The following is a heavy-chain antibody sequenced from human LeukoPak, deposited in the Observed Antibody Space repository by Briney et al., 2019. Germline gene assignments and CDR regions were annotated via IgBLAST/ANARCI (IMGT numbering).Heavy chain of an antibody. Sequence: SGTLSLTCAVSGGSVSHSNWWSWVRQPPGKGLEWIGEIYHSGSTNYNPSLKSRVTISVDKSKNQFSLKLSSVTAADTAVYYCARGSSFSLEWLLSYFDYWGQGTLVTVSS. CDR3: ARGSSFSLEWLLSYFDY. CDR2: IYHSGST. V-gene: IGHV4-4*02. CDR1: GGSVSHSNW. J-gene: IGHJ4*02. D-gene: IGHD3-3*01.